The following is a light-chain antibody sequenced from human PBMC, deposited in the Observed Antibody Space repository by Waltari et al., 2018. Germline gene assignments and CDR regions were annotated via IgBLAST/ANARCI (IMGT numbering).Light chain of an antibody. V-gene: IGLV2-14*01. Sequence: QSALPQPASVSGSPGHSVTLFCAGTSNDVGGSNSVSWYQEHPGQAPRVIIYDVSDRPSGVSDRFSGSKSGNTASLTISGLQAEDEADYYCSSQSSNDVVLFGGGTKLTVL. J-gene: IGLJ2*01. CDR2: DVS. CDR1: SNDVGGSNS. CDR3: SSQSSNDVVL.